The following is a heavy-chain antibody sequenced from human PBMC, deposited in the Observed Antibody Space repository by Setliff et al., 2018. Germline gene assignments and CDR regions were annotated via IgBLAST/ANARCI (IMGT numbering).Heavy chain of an antibody. CDR3: ARKGISALSGAFDM. J-gene: IGHJ3*02. V-gene: IGHV4-4*07. Sequence: PSETLSLTCTVSGGSISNYYWSWIRQPAGTGLEWIGRIYTSGSTNYNPSLKSRVTMSVDTSKNQFSLKLSSVTAADTAVYYCARKGISALSGAFDMWGQGTMVTVSS. CDR1: GGSISNYY. CDR2: IYTSGST. D-gene: IGHD1-26*01.